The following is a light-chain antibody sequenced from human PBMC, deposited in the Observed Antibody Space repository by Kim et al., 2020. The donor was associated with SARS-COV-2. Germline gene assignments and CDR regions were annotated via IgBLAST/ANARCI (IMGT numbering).Light chain of an antibody. CDR1: QGIRND. J-gene: IGKJ1*01. Sequence: AAVGDRVTITCRASQGIRNDLGWYQQKPGKAPNLLIYAASSLQSGVPSRFSGSGSVTDFTLTISSLQPEDFATYYCLQDYNYPWTFGQGTKVDIK. V-gene: IGKV1-6*01. CDR3: LQDYNYPWT. CDR2: AAS.